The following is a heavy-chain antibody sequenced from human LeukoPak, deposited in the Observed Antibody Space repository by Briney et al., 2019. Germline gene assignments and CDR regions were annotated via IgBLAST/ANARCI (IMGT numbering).Heavy chain of an antibody. D-gene: IGHD5-12*01. Sequence: GGSLRLSCAPSGFILSSNYMSWVRQAPGKGLECVSVIYSGGHTYYADSVKGRFTISRDNSKNTLYLQMNSLRVEDTAVYYCAVATIYYFDYWGQGTLVTVSS. CDR1: GFILSSNY. J-gene: IGHJ4*02. CDR2: IYSGGHT. CDR3: AVATIYYFDY. V-gene: IGHV3-66*01.